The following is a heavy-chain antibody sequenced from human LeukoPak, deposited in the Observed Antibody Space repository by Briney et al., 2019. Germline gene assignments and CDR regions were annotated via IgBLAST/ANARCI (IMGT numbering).Heavy chain of an antibody. CDR3: ARANFLYCSSSTCLFDY. CDR2: INPNDGDA. Sequence: GASVKVSCKASGYTFTDYYMHWVRQAPGRGFEWMGWINPNDGDANYAQKFQGRVTMTRDTSISTAHMEVSRLRSDHTAVYYCARANFLYCSSSTCLFDYWGQGTLVTVSS. CDR1: GYTFTDYY. V-gene: IGHV1-2*02. J-gene: IGHJ4*02. D-gene: IGHD2-2*01.